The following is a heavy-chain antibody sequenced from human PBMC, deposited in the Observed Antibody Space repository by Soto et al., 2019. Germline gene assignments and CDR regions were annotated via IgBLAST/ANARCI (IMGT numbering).Heavy chain of an antibody. Sequence: SVKVSCKASGGTFSSYAISWVRQAPGQGLEWMGGIIPIFGTANYAQKFQGRVTITADKPTSTAYMELSSLRSEDTAVYYCASTSIGGFWSGHLHPYLDPWGQGTLVTVSS. J-gene: IGHJ5*02. CDR3: ASTSIGGFWSGHLHPYLDP. D-gene: IGHD3-3*01. CDR1: GGTFSSYA. CDR2: IIPIFGTA. V-gene: IGHV1-69*06.